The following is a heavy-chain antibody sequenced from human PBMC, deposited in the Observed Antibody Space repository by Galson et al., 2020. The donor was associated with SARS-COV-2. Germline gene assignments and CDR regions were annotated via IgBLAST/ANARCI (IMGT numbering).Heavy chain of an antibody. V-gene: IGHV4-31*03. CDR1: GGSISSGGYY. Sequence: SETLSLTCTVSGGSISSGGYYWSWIRQHPGKGLEWIGYIYYSGSTYYNPSLKSRVTISVDTSKNQFSLKLSSVTAADTAVYYCARDNAQWYCSSTSCYEGWFDPWGQGTLVTVSS. CDR2: IYYSGST. J-gene: IGHJ5*02. D-gene: IGHD2-2*01. CDR3: ARDNAQWYCSSTSCYEGWFDP.